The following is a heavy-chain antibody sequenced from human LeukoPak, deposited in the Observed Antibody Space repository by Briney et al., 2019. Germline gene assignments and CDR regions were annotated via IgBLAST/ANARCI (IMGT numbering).Heavy chain of an antibody. CDR3: ARSYDYGDTFDY. Sequence: SETLSLTCSVSGGSISSSSNYSWSWIRQPPGKGLEWIGYIYHSGSTYYNPSLKSRVTISVDRSKNQFSLKLSSVTAADTAVYYCARSYDYGDTFDYWGQGTTVTVSS. CDR2: IYHSGST. J-gene: IGHJ4*03. V-gene: IGHV4-30-2*01. D-gene: IGHD4-17*01. CDR1: GGSISSSSNYS.